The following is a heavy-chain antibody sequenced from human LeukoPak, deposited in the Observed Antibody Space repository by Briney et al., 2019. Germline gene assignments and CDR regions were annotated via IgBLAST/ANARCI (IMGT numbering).Heavy chain of an antibody. J-gene: IGHJ4*02. CDR3: ARSPYSYGYFDY. CDR1: GFTLSSYA. V-gene: IGHV3-30-3*01. Sequence: GRSLRLSCAASGFTLSSYAMHWVRQAPGKGLEWVAVISYDGSNKYYADSVKGRFTISRDNSKNTLYLQMNSLRAEDTAVYYCARSPYSYGYFDYWGQGTLVTVSS. D-gene: IGHD5-18*01. CDR2: ISYDGSNK.